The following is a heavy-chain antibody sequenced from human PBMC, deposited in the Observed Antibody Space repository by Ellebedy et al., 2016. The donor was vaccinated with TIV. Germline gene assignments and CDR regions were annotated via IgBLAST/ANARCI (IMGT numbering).Heavy chain of an antibody. CDR2: IYYSGST. CDR1: GGSISSYY. D-gene: IGHD3-10*01. V-gene: IGHV4-59*12. J-gene: IGHJ4*02. Sequence: SETLSLTXTVSGGSISSYYWSWIRQPPGKGLEWIGYIYYSGSTNYNPSLKSRVTISVDTSKNQFSLKLSSVTAADTAVYYCARIPRLGGSGSYSPLDYWGQGTLVTVSS. CDR3: ARIPRLGGSGSYSPLDY.